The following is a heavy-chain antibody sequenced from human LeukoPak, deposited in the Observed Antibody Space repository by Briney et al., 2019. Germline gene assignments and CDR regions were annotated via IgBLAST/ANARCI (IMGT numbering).Heavy chain of an antibody. CDR3: ARLNSGRAYGDAFDI. CDR1: GFTFSSYS. Sequence: GGSLRLSCAASGFTFSSYSMNWVRQAPGKGLEWVSYISSSSSTIYYADSVKGRFTISRDNAKNSLYLQMNSLRAEDTAVYYCARLNSGRAYGDAFDIWGQGTMVTVSS. D-gene: IGHD1-26*01. CDR2: ISSSSSTI. J-gene: IGHJ3*02. V-gene: IGHV3-48*01.